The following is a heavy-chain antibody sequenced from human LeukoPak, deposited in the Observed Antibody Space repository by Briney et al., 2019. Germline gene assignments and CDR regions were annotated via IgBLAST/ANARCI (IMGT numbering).Heavy chain of an antibody. V-gene: IGHV1-2*02. Sequence: ASVKVSCKASGYTFTGYYIHWVRQAPGQGLEWMGWINPNSGGTNYAQKFQGRVTMTRDTSISTAYMELSRLRSDDTAVYYCARDPRYCSSTSCYSSYYMDVWGKGTTVTVSS. CDR3: ARDPRYCSSTSCYSSYYMDV. CDR2: INPNSGGT. CDR1: GYTFTGYY. J-gene: IGHJ6*03. D-gene: IGHD2-2*01.